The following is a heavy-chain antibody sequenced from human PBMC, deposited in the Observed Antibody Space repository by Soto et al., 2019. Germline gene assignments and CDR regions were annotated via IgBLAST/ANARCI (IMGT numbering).Heavy chain of an antibody. Sequence: PSQPLSLTCAISWVNFSSNIAACNCIRQSPSRGLEWLGRTYYRSKWYNDYAVSVKSRITINPDTSKNQFSLQLNSVTPEDTAVYYCAREVIAVDGYYYSGMDVWGQGTTLTVSS. CDR3: AREVIAVDGYYYSGMDV. V-gene: IGHV6-1*01. D-gene: IGHD6-19*01. CDR2: TYYRSKWYN. CDR1: WVNFSSNIAA. J-gene: IGHJ6*02.